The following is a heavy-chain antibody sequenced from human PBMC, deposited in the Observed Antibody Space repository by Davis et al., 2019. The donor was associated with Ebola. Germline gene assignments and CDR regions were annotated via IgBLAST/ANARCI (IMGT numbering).Heavy chain of an antibody. J-gene: IGHJ2*01. D-gene: IGHD3-22*01. CDR2: IYQSGTT. V-gene: IGHV4/OR15-8*02. CDR1: GFTFSNYA. Sequence: ESLKISCAASGFTFSNYAMGWVRQSPGKGLEWIGEIYQSGTTNYNPSLKSRVTISIDKFKNQFSLKLSSVTAADTAVYYCARDYYDTSGYLWYFDLWGRGTQVTVSS. CDR3: ARDYYDTSGYLWYFDL.